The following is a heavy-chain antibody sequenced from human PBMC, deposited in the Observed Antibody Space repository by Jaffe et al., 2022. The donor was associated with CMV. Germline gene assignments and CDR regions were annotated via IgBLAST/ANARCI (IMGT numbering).Heavy chain of an antibody. CDR1: GFTFSSYA. V-gene: IGHV3-23*01. J-gene: IGHJ6*02. CDR3: AKGGGVVAAKITRYYYGMDV. Sequence: EVQLLESGGGLVQPGGSLRLSCAASGFTFSSYAMSWVRQAPGKGLEWVSAISGSGGSTYYADSVKGRFTISRDNSKNTLYLQMNSLRAEDTAVYYCAKGGGVVAAKITRYYYGMDVWGQGTTVTVSS. D-gene: IGHD2-15*01. CDR2: ISGSGGST.